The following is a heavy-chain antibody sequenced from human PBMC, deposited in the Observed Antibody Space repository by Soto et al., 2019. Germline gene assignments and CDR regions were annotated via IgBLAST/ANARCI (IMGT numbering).Heavy chain of an antibody. Sequence: QVQLQQWGAGLLKPSETLSLTCAVYGGSFSGYYWSWIRQPPGKGLEWIGEINHSGSTNYNPSLKSRVTISVDTSKNQFSLKLSSVTAADTAVYYCARDKGRGGGNYGMDVWGQGTTVTVSS. D-gene: IGHD3-16*01. CDR1: GGSFSGYY. CDR2: INHSGST. J-gene: IGHJ6*02. V-gene: IGHV4-34*01. CDR3: ARDKGRGGGNYGMDV.